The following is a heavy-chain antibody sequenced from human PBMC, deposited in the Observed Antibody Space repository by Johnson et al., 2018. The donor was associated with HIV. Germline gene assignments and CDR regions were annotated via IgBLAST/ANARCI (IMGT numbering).Heavy chain of an antibody. D-gene: IGHD6-6*01. CDR1: GFTFSSYA. J-gene: IGHJ3*02. Sequence: QVQLVESGGGVVQPGRSLRLSCAASGFTFSSYAMHWVRQAPGKGLEWVAVIWYDGSNKYYADSVKGRFTISRDNSKNTLYLQMNSLRAEDTAVYYCAKYDNIAAPPYDAFDIWGQGTMVTVSS. CDR2: IWYDGSNK. V-gene: IGHV3-33*06. CDR3: AKYDNIAAPPYDAFDI.